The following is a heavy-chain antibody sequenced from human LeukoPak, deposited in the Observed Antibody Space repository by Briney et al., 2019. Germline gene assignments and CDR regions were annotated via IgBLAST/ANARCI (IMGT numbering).Heavy chain of an antibody. Sequence: GGSLRLSCAASGFTFSSYAMHWVRQAPGKGLEWVAVISYDGSNKYYADSVKGRFTISRDNSKNTLYLQMNSLRAEDTAVYYCAKQAQLLLYYFDYWGQGTLVTVSS. J-gene: IGHJ4*02. CDR1: GFTFSSYA. CDR2: ISYDGSNK. V-gene: IGHV3-30-3*02. CDR3: AKQAQLLLYYFDY. D-gene: IGHD2-15*01.